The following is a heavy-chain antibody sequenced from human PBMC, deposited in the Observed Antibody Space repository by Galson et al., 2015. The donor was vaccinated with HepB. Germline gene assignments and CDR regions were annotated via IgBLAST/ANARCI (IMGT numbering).Heavy chain of an antibody. CDR3: ARGIAAADYFDY. J-gene: IGHJ4*02. CDR2: IKQDGSDK. Sequence: SLRLSYAASGFTFSSYWMSWVRQAPGKGLEWVANIKQDGSDKYYVDSVKGRFTISGDNAKNSLYLQMNSLRAEDTAVYYCARGIAAADYFDYWGQGTLVTVSS. V-gene: IGHV3-7*03. D-gene: IGHD6-25*01. CDR1: GFTFSSYW.